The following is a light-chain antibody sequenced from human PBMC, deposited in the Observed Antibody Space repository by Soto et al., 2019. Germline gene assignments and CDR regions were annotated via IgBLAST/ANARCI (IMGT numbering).Light chain of an antibody. J-gene: IGKJ2*01. CDR3: QTYKSAPNT. V-gene: IGKV1-27*01. Sequence: DIQMTQSPSSLSASVGDRVTITCRASQDISNYLAWYLQKPGKVPKLLIYAASTLQTGVQSRFSGSGSGTVFPLAINSLQPEDVATYYCQTYKSAPNTFGRGTRLEIK. CDR2: AAS. CDR1: QDISNY.